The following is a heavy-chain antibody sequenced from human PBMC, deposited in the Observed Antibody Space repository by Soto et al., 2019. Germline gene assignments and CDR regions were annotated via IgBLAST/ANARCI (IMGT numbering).Heavy chain of an antibody. J-gene: IGHJ3*02. V-gene: IGHV4-59*01. CDR1: GGSISSYY. CDR2: IYYSWST. D-gene: IGHD3-22*01. CDR3: ARDRKTYYYDSSGYSNAFDI. Sequence: SETLSLTCTVSGGSISSYYWSWIRQPPGKGLEWIGYIYYSWSTNYDPSLKSRVTISVDTSKNQFSLKLSSVTAADTAVYYCARDRKTYYYDSSGYSNAFDIWGQGTMVTVSS.